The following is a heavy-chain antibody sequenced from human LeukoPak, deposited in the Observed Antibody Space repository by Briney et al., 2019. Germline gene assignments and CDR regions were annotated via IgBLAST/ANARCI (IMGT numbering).Heavy chain of an antibody. J-gene: IGHJ4*02. CDR3: AKTNGYYDY. D-gene: IGHD3-22*01. CDR2: TSYDGTNK. V-gene: IGHV3-30*18. Sequence: GGSLRLSCAASGFTFSDHVMHWVRQAPGKGLEWVAGTSYDGTNKYEADSVKGRFIISRDNSKNTLFLQMNSLSAEDTVVYYCAKTNGYYDYWGQGTLVAVSS. CDR1: GFTFSDHV.